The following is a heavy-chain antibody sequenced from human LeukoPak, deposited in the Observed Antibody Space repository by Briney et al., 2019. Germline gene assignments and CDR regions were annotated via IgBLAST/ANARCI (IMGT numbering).Heavy chain of an antibody. V-gene: IGHV3-7*01. Sequence: GGSLRLSCAASGFTFSNYWMSWVRQAPGKGLEWVANIKQDGSEKYYVDSVKGRFTISRDNAKNSLYLQMNSLRAEDTAVYYCARSYCSSTSCPGGYWGQGTLVTVSS. J-gene: IGHJ4*02. CDR1: GFTFSNYW. CDR2: IKQDGSEK. D-gene: IGHD2-2*01. CDR3: ARSYCSSTSCPGGY.